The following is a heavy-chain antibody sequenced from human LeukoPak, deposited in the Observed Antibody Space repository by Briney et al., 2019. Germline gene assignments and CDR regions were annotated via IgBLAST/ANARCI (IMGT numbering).Heavy chain of an antibody. V-gene: IGHV3-74*01. Sequence: GGSLRLSCAASGFTFSSYWMSWVRQAPGKGLVWVSHINSDGSSTSYADSVKGRFTIARDNAKNTLHLQMDSLRAEDTAVYYCARGASSDWYQNFDYWGQGTLVTVSS. D-gene: IGHD6-19*01. CDR1: GFTFSSYW. CDR2: INSDGSST. J-gene: IGHJ4*02. CDR3: ARGASSDWYQNFDY.